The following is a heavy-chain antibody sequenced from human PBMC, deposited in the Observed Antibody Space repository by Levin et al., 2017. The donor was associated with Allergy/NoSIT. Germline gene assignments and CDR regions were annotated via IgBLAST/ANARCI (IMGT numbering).Heavy chain of an antibody. J-gene: IGHJ4*02. Sequence: GESLKISCKASGYTFSNFGISWVRQAPGQGLEWMGWISGLNGNTYYAQKVQGRVTMTADTSTRTAYMELRSLTSDDTAVYYCAKSGGYNYVDYWGQGTLVTVSS. CDR2: ISGLNGNT. CDR1: GYTFSNFG. D-gene: IGHD5-18*01. CDR3: AKSGGYNYVDY. V-gene: IGHV1-18*01.